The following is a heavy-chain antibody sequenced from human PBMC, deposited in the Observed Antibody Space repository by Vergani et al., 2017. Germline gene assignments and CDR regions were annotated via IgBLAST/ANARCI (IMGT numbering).Heavy chain of an antibody. D-gene: IGHD6-6*01. CDR3: ARGALDSIAARPDYYYGMDV. Sequence: QVQLQQWGAGLLKPSETLSLTCAVYGGSFSGYYWSWIRQPPGKGLGWIGEINHSGSTNYNPSLKSRVTISVDTSKNQFSLKLSSVTAADTAVYYCARGALDSIAARPDYYYGMDVWGQGTTVTVSS. J-gene: IGHJ6*02. V-gene: IGHV4-34*01. CDR1: GGSFSGYY. CDR2: INHSGST.